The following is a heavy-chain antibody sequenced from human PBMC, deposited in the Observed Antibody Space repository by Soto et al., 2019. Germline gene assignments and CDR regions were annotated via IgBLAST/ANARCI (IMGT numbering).Heavy chain of an antibody. V-gene: IGHV3-7*03. D-gene: IGHD5-12*01. CDR3: ARTRGLEMATIRPPELDY. CDR2: IRQDGNEN. Sequence: LRLSCAASGFTFRNHWMSWVRQAPGKGLEWVANIRQDGNENYYVDSVNGRFTTSRDNTKNLFYLQMNSLRAEDTAVYYCARTRGLEMATIRPPELDYWGQGTLVTVSS. J-gene: IGHJ4*02. CDR1: GFTFRNHW.